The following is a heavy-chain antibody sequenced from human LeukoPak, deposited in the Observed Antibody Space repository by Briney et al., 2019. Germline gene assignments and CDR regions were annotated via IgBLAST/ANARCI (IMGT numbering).Heavy chain of an antibody. J-gene: IGHJ4*02. D-gene: IGHD1-26*01. Sequence: SETLSLTCTVSGGSISSYYWSWIRQPPGKGLEWIGYIYYSGSTNYNPSLKSRVTISVDTSKNQFSLKLSSVTAADTAVYYCARKGSGSYSSFDYWGQGTPVTVSS. CDR1: GGSISSYY. CDR2: IYYSGST. CDR3: ARKGSGSYSSFDY. V-gene: IGHV4-59*01.